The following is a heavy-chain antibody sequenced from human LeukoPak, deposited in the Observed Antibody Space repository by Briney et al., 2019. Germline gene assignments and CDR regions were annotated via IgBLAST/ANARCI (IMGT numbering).Heavy chain of an antibody. V-gene: IGHV1-69*05. CDR3: ARAELRADAFDI. D-gene: IGHD1-7*01. CDR1: GGTFSSYA. CDR2: IIPIFGTA. Sequence: SVKVSCKASGGTFSSYAISWVRQAPGQGLEWMGRIIPIFGTANYAQKFQGRVTITTDESTSIAYMELSSLRSEDTAVYYCARAELRADAFDIWGQGTMVTVSS. J-gene: IGHJ3*02.